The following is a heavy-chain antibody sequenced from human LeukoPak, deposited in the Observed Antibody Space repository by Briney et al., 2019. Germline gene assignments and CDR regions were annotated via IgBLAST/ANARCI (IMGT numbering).Heavy chain of an antibody. CDR3: AGNIVVVPAAIPPYYYYYGMDV. CDR1: GGSISSSRYY. CDR2: IYYSGST. J-gene: IGHJ6*02. V-gene: IGHV4-39*01. D-gene: IGHD2-2*02. Sequence: PSETLSLTCTVSGGSISSSRYYWGWIRQPPGKGLEWIGSIYYSGSTYYNPSLKSRVTISVDTSKNQFSLKLSSVTAADTAVYYCAGNIVVVPAAIPPYYYYYGMDVWGQGTTVTVSS.